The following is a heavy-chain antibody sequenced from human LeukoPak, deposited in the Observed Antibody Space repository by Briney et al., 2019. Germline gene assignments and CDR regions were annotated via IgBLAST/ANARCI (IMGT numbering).Heavy chain of an antibody. CDR2: IYYSGST. J-gene: IGHJ5*02. D-gene: IGHD3-10*01. Sequence: SETLSLTCTVSGGSISSSSYYWGWIRQPPGKGLEWIGSIYYSGSTYYNPSLKSRVTISVDTSKNQFSLKLSSVTAADTAVYYCARGGTGQPRRNMVRGVITRNWFDPWGQGTLVTVSS. CDR1: GGSISSSSYY. CDR3: ARGGTGQPRRNMVRGVITRNWFDP. V-gene: IGHV4-39*07.